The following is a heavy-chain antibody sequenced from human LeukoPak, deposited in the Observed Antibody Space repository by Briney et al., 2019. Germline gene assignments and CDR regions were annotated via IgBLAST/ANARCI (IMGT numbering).Heavy chain of an antibody. J-gene: IGHJ5*02. Sequence: SGTLSLTCAVSGGSISSSNWWSWVRQPPGKGLEWIGEIDHSGSTNYNPSLKSRATISVDTSKNQFSLKVSSVTAADTAVYYCAREGAAVRYFDWHHNNWFDPWGQGTLVTVSS. CDR1: GGSISSSNW. V-gene: IGHV4-4*02. CDR2: IDHSGST. D-gene: IGHD3-9*01. CDR3: AREGAAVRYFDWHHNNWFDP.